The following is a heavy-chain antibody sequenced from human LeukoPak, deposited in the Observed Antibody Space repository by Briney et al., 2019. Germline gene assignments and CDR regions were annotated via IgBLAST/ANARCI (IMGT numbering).Heavy chain of an antibody. CDR1: GFTFTSSA. Sequence: SVKVSCKASGFTFTSSAMQWVRQARGQRLEWIGWIVVGSGNTNYAQKFQERVTITRDMSTSTAYMELSSLRSEDTAVYYCAATQYYYDSSGYYYHWFDPWCQGTLVTVSS. D-gene: IGHD3-22*01. J-gene: IGHJ5*02. V-gene: IGHV1-58*02. CDR3: AATQYYYDSSGYYYHWFDP. CDR2: IVVGSGNT.